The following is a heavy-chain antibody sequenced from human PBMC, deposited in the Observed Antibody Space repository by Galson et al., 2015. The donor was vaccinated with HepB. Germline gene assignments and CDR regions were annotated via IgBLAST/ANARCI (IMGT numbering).Heavy chain of an antibody. V-gene: IGHV3-48*02. CDR2: TSSSSSTI. CDR1: GFTFSSYS. D-gene: IGHD4-11*01. CDR3: ARNHDYSNYAQNYYYGLDV. J-gene: IGHJ6*02. Sequence: SLRLSCAASGFTFSSYSVNWVRQAPGKGLEWVSYTSSSSSTIYYADSVKGRFTISRDNAKNSLYLQMNSLRDEDTAVYYCARNHDYSNYAQNYYYGLDVWGQGTTVTVSS.